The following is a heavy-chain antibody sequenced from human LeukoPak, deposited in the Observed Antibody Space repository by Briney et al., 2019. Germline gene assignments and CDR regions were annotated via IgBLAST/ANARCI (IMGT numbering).Heavy chain of an antibody. CDR3: ARDGRWLLKWTLDY. J-gene: IGHJ4*02. Sequence: GGPLRLSCAASGFTFSDFYMTWIRQAPGKGLEWVSCISSSGSSIYYADSVRGRFTISRDNARNSLYLQMNNLRAEDTAIYYCARDGRWLLKWTLDYWGQGSLVTVSS. CDR2: ISSSGSSI. D-gene: IGHD5-24*01. CDR1: GFTFSDFY. V-gene: IGHV3-11*01.